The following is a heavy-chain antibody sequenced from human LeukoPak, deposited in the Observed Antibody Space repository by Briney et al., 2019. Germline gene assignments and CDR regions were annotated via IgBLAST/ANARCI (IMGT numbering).Heavy chain of an antibody. CDR2: INPSGGRT. J-gene: IGHJ4*02. CDR3: ASYLSAWFMKY. D-gene: IGHD2-8*01. Sequence: ASVKVSCKPSGYSFTSYGISWVRQTPGQGVDWVAIINPSGGRTNYAQKFQGRVTINREISTSTFYMELSILKYEDTAGFYCASYLSAWFMKYWGQGTLVTVSS. CDR1: GYSFTSYG. V-gene: IGHV1-46*01.